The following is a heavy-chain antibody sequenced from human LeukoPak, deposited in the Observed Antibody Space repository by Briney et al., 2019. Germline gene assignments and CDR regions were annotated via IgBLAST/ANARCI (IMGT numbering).Heavy chain of an antibody. J-gene: IGHJ4*02. CDR1: GGSFSGYY. CDR2: INHSGST. CDR3: ARGGGAKYSSSGLI. Sequence: KASETLSLTCAVYGGSFSGYYWSWIRQPPGKGLEWIGEINHSGSTNYNPSLKSRVTISVDTSKNQFSLKLSSVTAADTAVYYCARGGGAKYSSSGLIWGQGTLVTVSS. D-gene: IGHD6-6*01. V-gene: IGHV4-34*01.